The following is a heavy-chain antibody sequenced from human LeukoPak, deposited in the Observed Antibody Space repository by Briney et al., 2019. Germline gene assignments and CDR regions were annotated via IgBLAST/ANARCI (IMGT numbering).Heavy chain of an antibody. CDR1: GFDFSRYY. CDR2: IKYDGTYI. CDR3: TRDEGATVATYRFDF. Sequence: GGSVRLSCKASGFDFSRYYMCWVRQPPGKGLEWLANIKYDGTYINYKDSVKGRLTLSRDNAKNSVYLQMNSLRTEDTAVYYCTRDEGATVATYRFDFWGRGTLVTVSS. V-gene: IGHV3-7*01. D-gene: IGHD4-23*01. J-gene: IGHJ4*02.